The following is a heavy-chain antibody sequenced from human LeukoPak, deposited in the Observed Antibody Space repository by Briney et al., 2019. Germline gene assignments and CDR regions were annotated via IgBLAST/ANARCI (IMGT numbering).Heavy chain of an antibody. D-gene: IGHD6-13*01. V-gene: IGHV3-23*01. Sequence: PGGSLRLSCAASGFTFSSYAMSWVRQVPGKGLEWVSAISGSGGSTYYADSVKGRFTISRDNSKNTLYLQMNSLRAEDTAVYYCAKVGAAAGAAGRWYFDLWGRGTLVTVSS. J-gene: IGHJ2*01. CDR1: GFTFSSYA. CDR2: ISGSGGST. CDR3: AKVGAAAGAAGRWYFDL.